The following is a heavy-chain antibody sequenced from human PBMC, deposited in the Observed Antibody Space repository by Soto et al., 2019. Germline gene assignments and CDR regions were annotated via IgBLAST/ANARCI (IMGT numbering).Heavy chain of an antibody. Sequence: GESLKISCKGSGYSFSNYWIGWVRQMSGKGLEWMGIIFPPDSDTSYSPSFQGQFTISADKSISTAYLQWSSLKASDTAMYYCARIMVRGVITYSRDYHGMDVWGQGTTVTVSS. J-gene: IGHJ6*02. CDR1: GYSFSNYW. CDR2: IFPPDSDT. V-gene: IGHV5-51*01. CDR3: ARIMVRGVITYSRDYHGMDV. D-gene: IGHD3-10*01.